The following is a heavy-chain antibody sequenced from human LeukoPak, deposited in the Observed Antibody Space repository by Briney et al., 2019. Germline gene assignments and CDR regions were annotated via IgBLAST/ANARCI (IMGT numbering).Heavy chain of an antibody. Sequence: GGSLRLSCAASGFTFSDYTMNWVRQAPGKGLEWVSSISSSRRYIYYADSVKGRFTISRDNAKNSLYLQMNSLRAEDTAVYYCARDGPEPPGIAAAGGFDYWGQGTLVTVSS. CDR3: ARDGPEPPGIAAAGGFDY. CDR2: ISSSRRYI. CDR1: GFTFSDYT. D-gene: IGHD6-13*01. V-gene: IGHV3-21*01. J-gene: IGHJ4*02.